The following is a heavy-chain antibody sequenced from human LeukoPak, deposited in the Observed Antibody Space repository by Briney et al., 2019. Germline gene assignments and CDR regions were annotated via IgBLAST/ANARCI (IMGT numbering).Heavy chain of an antibody. CDR2: INSDGSST. D-gene: IGHD4-23*01. J-gene: IGHJ4*02. V-gene: IGHV3-74*01. CDR3: ARGWGYGGNRVDC. Sequence: QPGGSLRLSCAASGFTFSSYWMHWVRRAPGKGLVWVSRINSDGSSTSYADSVKGRFTISRDNAKNTLYLQMNSLRAEDTAVYYCARGWGYGGNRVDCWGQGTLVTVSS. CDR1: GFTFSSYW.